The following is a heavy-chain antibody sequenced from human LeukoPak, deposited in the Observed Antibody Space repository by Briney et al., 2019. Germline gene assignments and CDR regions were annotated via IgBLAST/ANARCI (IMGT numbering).Heavy chain of an antibody. CDR3: ARDKLYYGSGVPFLPSNYGMDV. V-gene: IGHV4-34*01. Sequence: SETLSLTCAVYGGSFSGYYWSWIRQPPGKGLEWIGEINHSGSTYYNPSLKSRVTISVDTSKNQFSLKLSSVTAADTAVYYCARDKLYYGSGVPFLPSNYGMDVWGQGTTVTVSS. CDR2: INHSGST. J-gene: IGHJ6*02. CDR1: GGSFSGYY. D-gene: IGHD3-10*01.